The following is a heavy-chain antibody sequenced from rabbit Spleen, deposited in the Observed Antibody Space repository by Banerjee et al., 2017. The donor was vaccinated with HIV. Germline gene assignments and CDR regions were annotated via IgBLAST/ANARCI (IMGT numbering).Heavy chain of an antibody. CDR3: ARDTGSSFSSYGMDL. V-gene: IGHV1S40*01. J-gene: IGHJ6*01. Sequence: QSLEESGGDLVKPGASLTLTCTASGFSFSSNYYMCWVRQAPGKGLEWIACIYADRSGSTYYANWAKGRFTISRTSSTTVTLEMTSLTAADTATYFCARDTGSSFSSYGMDLWGPGTLVTVS. CDR2: IYADRSGST. D-gene: IGHD8-1*01. CDR1: GFSFSSNYY.